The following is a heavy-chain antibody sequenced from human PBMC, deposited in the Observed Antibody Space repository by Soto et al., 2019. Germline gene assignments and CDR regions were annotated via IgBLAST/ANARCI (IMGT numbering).Heavy chain of an antibody. D-gene: IGHD6-19*01. V-gene: IGHV3-23*01. CDR3: ANDLRIAVAGTGFDY. Sequence: GGSLRLSCAASGFTFSSYAMSWVRQAPGKGLEWVSAISGSGGSTYYADSVKGRFTISRDNSKNTLYLQMNSLRAEDTAVYYCANDLRIAVAGTGFDYWGQGTLVTVSA. CDR1: GFTFSSYA. CDR2: ISGSGGST. J-gene: IGHJ4*02.